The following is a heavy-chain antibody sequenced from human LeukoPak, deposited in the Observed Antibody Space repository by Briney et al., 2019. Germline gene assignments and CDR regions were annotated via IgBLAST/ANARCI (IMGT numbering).Heavy chain of an antibody. D-gene: IGHD5-12*01. CDR1: GFTFSSYD. Sequence: GGSLRLSCAASGFTFSSYDMHWVRQATGKGLEWVSAIGTAGDTYYPGSVKGRFTISRENAKNSLYLQMNSLRAGDTAVYYCAGGRYSGYDDYYYYYGMDVWGQGTTVTVSS. V-gene: IGHV3-13*04. CDR2: IGTAGDT. J-gene: IGHJ6*02. CDR3: AGGRYSGYDDYYYYYGMDV.